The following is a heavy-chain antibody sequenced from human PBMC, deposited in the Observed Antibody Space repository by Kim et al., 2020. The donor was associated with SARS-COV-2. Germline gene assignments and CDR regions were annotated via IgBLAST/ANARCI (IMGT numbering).Heavy chain of an antibody. V-gene: IGHV3-30*12. J-gene: IGHJ4*01. D-gene: IGHD6-13*01. Sequence: GGSLRLSCAASGFTFSSYGMHWVRQAPGKGLEWVAVISYDGSTKYYADSVKGRFTISRDNSKNTLYLQMNSLRAEDTAVYYCARDPSAGYGSSWNDYWC. CDR2: ISYDGSTK. CDR3: ARDPSAGYGSSWNDY. CDR1: GFTFSSYG.